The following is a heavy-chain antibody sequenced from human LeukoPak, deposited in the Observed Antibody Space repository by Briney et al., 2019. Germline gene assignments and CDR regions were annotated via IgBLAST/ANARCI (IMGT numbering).Heavy chain of an antibody. CDR2: INHSGST. D-gene: IGHD2-2*02. CDR3: ARARVVPAALPGHY. V-gene: IGHV4-34*01. J-gene: IGHJ4*02. CDR1: GGSFSGYY. Sequence: SETLSLTCAVYGGSFSGYYWSWIRQPPGKGLEWIGEINHSGSTNYNPSLKSRVTISVDTFKNQFSLKLSSVTAADTAVYYCARARVVPAALPGHYWGQGTLVTVSS.